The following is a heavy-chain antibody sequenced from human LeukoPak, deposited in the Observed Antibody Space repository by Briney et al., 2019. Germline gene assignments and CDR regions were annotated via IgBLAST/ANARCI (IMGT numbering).Heavy chain of an antibody. V-gene: IGHV7-4-1*02. D-gene: IGHD3-10*01. CDR1: GYTFTGYY. CDR2: INTNTGNP. Sequence: ASVKVSCKASGYTFTGYYLHWVRQAPGQGLEWMGWINTNTGNPTYAQGFTGRFVFSLDTSVSTAYLQISSLKAEDTAVYYCARVITMVRGVTHPPYYYYMDVWGKGTTVTVSS. CDR3: ARVITMVRGVTHPPYYYYMDV. J-gene: IGHJ6*03.